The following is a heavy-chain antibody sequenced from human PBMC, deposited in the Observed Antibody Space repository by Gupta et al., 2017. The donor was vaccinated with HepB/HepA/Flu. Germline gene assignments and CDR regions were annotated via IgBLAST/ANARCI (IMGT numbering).Heavy chain of an antibody. D-gene: IGHD5-24*01. J-gene: IGHJ6*02. CDR3: ARDRDGYNDYYYYYGMDV. Sequence: QVQLVQSGAEVKKPGASVKVSCKASGYTFTSYYMHWVRQAPGQGLEWMGIINPSGGSTSYEQKFQGRVTMTRDTSTSTVYMELSSLRSEDTAVYYCARDRDGYNDYYYYYGMDVWGQGTTVTVSS. CDR2: INPSGGST. CDR1: GYTFTSYY. V-gene: IGHV1-46*01.